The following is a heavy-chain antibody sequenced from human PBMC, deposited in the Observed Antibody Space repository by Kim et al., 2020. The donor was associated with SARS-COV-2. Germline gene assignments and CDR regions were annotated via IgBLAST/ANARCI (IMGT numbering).Heavy chain of an antibody. V-gene: IGHV3-30*18. D-gene: IGHD2-2*01. J-gene: IGHJ6*03. CDR2: ISYDGSNK. CDR1: GFSFSSYG. CDR3: AKDQSEQYQIYYYYYMDV. Sequence: GGSLRLSCAASGFSFSSYGMQWVRQAPGKGLEWVAVISYDGSNKYYADFVKGRFTISRDNSKNTVYLQMNSLRAEDTAVYYCAKDQSEQYQIYYYYYMDVWGKGTTVTVSS.